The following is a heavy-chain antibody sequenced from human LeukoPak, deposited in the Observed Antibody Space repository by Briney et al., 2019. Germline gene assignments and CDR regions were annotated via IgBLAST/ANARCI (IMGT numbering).Heavy chain of an antibody. D-gene: IGHD4-11*01. V-gene: IGHV3-23*01. CDR1: GFTFRSYA. Sequence: QSGGSLRLSCTAFGFTFRSYAMNWVPQAPGKGLEWVSGIGVGGTFTDYADSVKGRFTIFRDNSRNTMYLQMNSLRADDTAVYYCAKDLDYTTCGYYFDDGGQGTLVTVSS. CDR2: IGVGGTFT. CDR3: AKDLDYTTCGYYFDD. J-gene: IGHJ4*02.